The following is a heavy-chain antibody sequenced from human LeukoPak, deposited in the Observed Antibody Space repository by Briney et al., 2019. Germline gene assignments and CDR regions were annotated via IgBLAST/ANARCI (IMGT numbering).Heavy chain of an antibody. V-gene: IGHV1-18*01. D-gene: IGHD4/OR15-4a*01. Sequence: GAXVKVSCKASGYTFSSYGISWVRQAPGQGLEWMGWISAYNGNTNYAQKFQGRVTMTTDTSTYTAYMELRSLGSDDTAVYYCARDKIYGGLSSDYWGQGTLVTVSS. CDR1: GYTFSSYG. CDR2: ISAYNGNT. J-gene: IGHJ4*02. CDR3: ARDKIYGGLSSDY.